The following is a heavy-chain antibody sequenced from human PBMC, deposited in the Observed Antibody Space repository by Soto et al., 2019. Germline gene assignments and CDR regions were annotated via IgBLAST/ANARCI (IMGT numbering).Heavy chain of an antibody. J-gene: IGHJ5*02. CDR2: VYWDDDK. CDR1: GFSLTASGVG. V-gene: IGHV2-5*02. CDR3: AHKGGFGYPES. Sequence: QITLKESGPLLVKPPQALTLTCTCSGFSLTASGVGVGWIRQPPGKALEWLALVYWDDDKRYSPSLTNRLTLSRDTSRNQVVLTLTNVDPTDTGTYFCAHKGGFGYPESWGQGIMVTVAS. D-gene: IGHD5-18*01.